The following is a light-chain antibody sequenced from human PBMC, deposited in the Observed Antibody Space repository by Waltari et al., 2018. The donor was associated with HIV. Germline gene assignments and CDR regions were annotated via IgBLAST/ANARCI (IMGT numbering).Light chain of an antibody. CDR1: SRDIGTYNS. CDR3: ASYAGSNNYV. Sequence: QSALTQPPSASGSPGQSVTISCTGTSRDIGTYNSVSWYQHLPGKAPHLLLYEVTKRPSGVPHRFSGPKSANTASLTVSGLQAEDEADYYCASYAGSNNYVFGTGTRVSVL. J-gene: IGLJ1*01. CDR2: EVT. V-gene: IGLV2-8*01.